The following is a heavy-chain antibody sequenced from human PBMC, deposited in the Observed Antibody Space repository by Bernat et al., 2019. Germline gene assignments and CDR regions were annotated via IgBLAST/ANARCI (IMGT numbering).Heavy chain of an antibody. Sequence: QVQLVESGGGVVQPGRSLRLSCAASGFTFSNYGMHWVLQAPGKGLEWVAVISYDGNNKYYADSVKGRFTISRDNSKNTLYLQMNSLRPEDTAVYYCSKDRGSWSTTNYDYYGMDVWGQGTTVTVSS. CDR2: ISYDGNNK. CDR3: SKDRGSWSTTNYDYYGMDV. CDR1: GFTFSNYG. D-gene: IGHD6-13*01. V-gene: IGHV3-30*18. J-gene: IGHJ6*02.